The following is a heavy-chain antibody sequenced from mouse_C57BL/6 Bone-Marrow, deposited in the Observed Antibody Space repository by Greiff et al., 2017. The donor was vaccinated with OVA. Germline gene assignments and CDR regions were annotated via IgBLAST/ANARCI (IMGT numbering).Heavy chain of an antibody. Sequence: EVQLQQSGPELVKPGASVKISCKASGYTFTDYYMNWVKQSHGKSLEWIGDINPNNGGTSYNQKFKGKATLTVDKSSSTAYMELRSLTSEDSAVYYCARGGIYYDYGLRAYWGQGTLVTVSA. V-gene: IGHV1-26*01. CDR1: GYTFTDYY. CDR2: INPNNGGT. D-gene: IGHD2-4*01. CDR3: ARGGIYYDYGLRAY. J-gene: IGHJ3*01.